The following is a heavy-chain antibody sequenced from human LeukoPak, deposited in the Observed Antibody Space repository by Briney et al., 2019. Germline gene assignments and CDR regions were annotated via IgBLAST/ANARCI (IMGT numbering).Heavy chain of an antibody. CDR2: IYRDAKT. CDR3: AKVKGWYGEGYFDY. CDR1: GFTVSSNY. Sequence: GGSLRLSCAASGFTVSSNYMSWVRQAPGKGLEWVSVIYRDAKTYYADSVKGRFTISRDISKNTLFLQMTSLRAEDTALYYCAKVKGWYGEGYFDYWGQGTLVTVSS. D-gene: IGHD3-10*01. J-gene: IGHJ4*02. V-gene: IGHV3-53*01.